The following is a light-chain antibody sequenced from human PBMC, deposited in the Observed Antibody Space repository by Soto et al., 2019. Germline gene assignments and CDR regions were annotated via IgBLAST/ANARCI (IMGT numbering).Light chain of an antibody. Sequence: EIVMTQSPATLSVSPGERATLSCRASQSVCSYLAWYQQKPGQAPRLLIYGASTRATGIPARFSGSGSGTEFTLTISSLQSEDFAVYYCQQYNNWPYTFGQGTKLEIK. J-gene: IGKJ2*01. CDR1: QSVCSY. CDR3: QQYNNWPYT. CDR2: GAS. V-gene: IGKV3-15*01.